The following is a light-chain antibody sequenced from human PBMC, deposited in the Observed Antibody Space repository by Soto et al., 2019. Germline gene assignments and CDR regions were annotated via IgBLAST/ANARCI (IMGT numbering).Light chain of an antibody. Sequence: QSVLTQPPSASGTPGQRVTISCSGSSSNIGINYVYWYQQLPVTAPKLLIYRNNQRPSGVPDRFSGSKSGTSASLAISGLRSEDEADYYCAAWDDSLSSPVFGGGTKLTVL. CDR3: AAWDDSLSSPV. J-gene: IGLJ3*02. CDR1: SSNIGINY. CDR2: RNN. V-gene: IGLV1-47*01.